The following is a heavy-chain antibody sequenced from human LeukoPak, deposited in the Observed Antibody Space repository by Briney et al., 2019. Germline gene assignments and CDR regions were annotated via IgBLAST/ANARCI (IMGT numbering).Heavy chain of an antibody. D-gene: IGHD3-22*01. V-gene: IGHV1-2*02. CDR3: ARAVFRDYYDSSGLLDS. Sequence: ASVKGSCKASGYRFTGYFMHWVRQAPGRGLEWGGWVNPKSGGTNYAQKFQGRVTMTRDTSISTAYMELRRLTSDDTAVYYCARAVFRDYYDSSGLLDSWGQGTLVTVS. CDR1: GYRFTGYF. CDR2: VNPKSGGT. J-gene: IGHJ4*02.